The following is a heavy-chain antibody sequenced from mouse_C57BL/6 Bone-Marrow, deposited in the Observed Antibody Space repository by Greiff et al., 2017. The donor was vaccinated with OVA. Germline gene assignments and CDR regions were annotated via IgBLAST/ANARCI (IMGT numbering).Heavy chain of an antibody. Sequence: VQLQQPGAELVKPGASVKMSCKASGYTFTSYWITWVKQRPGQGLEWIGDIYPGSGSTNYNEKFKSKATLTVDTSSSTAYMQLSSLTSEDSAVYYCARRILRSYYAMDYWGQGTSVTVSS. J-gene: IGHJ4*01. V-gene: IGHV1-55*01. D-gene: IGHD1-1*01. CDR2: IYPGSGST. CDR3: ARRILRSYYAMDY. CDR1: GYTFTSYW.